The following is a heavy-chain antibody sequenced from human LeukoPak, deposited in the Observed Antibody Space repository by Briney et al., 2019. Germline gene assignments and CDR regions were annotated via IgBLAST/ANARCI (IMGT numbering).Heavy chain of an antibody. J-gene: IGHJ4*02. Sequence: SETLSLTCAVYGGSFSGYYWSWIRQPPGKGLEWIGEINHSGSTYYNPSLKSRVTISVDTSKNQFSLKLSSVTAADTAVYYCARRPYYDFWSGYFPSYFDYWGQGTLVTVSS. CDR2: INHSGST. D-gene: IGHD3-3*01. V-gene: IGHV4-34*01. CDR3: ARRPYYDFWSGYFPSYFDY. CDR1: GGSFSGYY.